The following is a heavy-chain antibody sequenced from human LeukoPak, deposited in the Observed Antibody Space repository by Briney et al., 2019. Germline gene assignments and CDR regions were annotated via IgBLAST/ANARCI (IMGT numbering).Heavy chain of an antibody. J-gene: IGHJ4*02. V-gene: IGHV1-8*01. D-gene: IGHD3-16*01. CDR3: ARITWKKAFDY. CDR2: MNPNSGNT. CDR1: GHTFNSYD. Sequence: ASVKVFCKASGHTFNSYDINWVRQATGQGLESMVWMNPNSGNTGYAQKFQRRVTMTKNTSISTAYMELSSLRSEDTAVYYCARITWKKAFDYWGQGTLVTVSS.